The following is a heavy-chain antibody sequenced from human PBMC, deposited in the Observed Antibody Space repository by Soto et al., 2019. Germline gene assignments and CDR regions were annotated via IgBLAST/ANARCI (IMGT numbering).Heavy chain of an antibody. J-gene: IGHJ5*02. CDR1: GYTFTIYY. D-gene: IGHD6-6*01. CDR2: INPSGGST. V-gene: IGHV1-46*01. Sequence: GASVKVSCKASGYTFTIYYMHWVRQAPGQGLEWMGIINPSGGSTSYAQKFQGRVTVTRDTSTSTVYMELSSLRSEDTAVYYCARDGSYSSSYDFWFDPWGQGTLVTVSS. CDR3: ARDGSYSSSYDFWFDP.